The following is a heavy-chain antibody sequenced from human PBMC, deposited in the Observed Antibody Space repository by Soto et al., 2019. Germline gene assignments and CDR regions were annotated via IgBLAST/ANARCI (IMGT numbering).Heavy chain of an antibody. CDR2: IWYDGSNK. V-gene: IGHV3-33*01. Sequence: GGSLRLSCAASGFTFSSYGMHWVRQAPGKGLEWVAIIWYDGSNKYYADSVKGRFTISRDNSKNTLYLQMNSLRAEDTAVYYCAREGGYCSSTSCYRHAFDIWGQGTMVTVSS. D-gene: IGHD2-2*01. J-gene: IGHJ3*02. CDR1: GFTFSSYG. CDR3: AREGGYCSSTSCYRHAFDI.